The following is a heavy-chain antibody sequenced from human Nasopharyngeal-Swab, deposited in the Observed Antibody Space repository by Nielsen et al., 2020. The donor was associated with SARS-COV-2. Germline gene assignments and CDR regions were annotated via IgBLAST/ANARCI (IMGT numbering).Heavy chain of an antibody. CDR1: GYTFSSYA. CDR2: INGGNGNT. J-gene: IGHJ4*02. CDR3: VREAPRDRSIGPVIPHIWCYFDL. V-gene: IGHV1-3*01. D-gene: IGHD3-3*02. Sequence: ASVKVSCKASGYTFSSYAIHWVRQAPGQRLEWMGWINGGNGNTKYSKKFQGGVTITTDTSASTAYMEVSSLRSEDTAVYYCVREAPRDRSIGPVIPHIWCYFDLWGQGTLVTVSS.